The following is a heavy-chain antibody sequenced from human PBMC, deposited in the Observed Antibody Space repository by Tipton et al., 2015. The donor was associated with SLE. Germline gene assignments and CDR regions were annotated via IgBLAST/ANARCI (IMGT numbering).Heavy chain of an antibody. V-gene: IGHV4-38-2*02. J-gene: IGHJ5*02. Sequence: TLSLTCTVSGYSVSSAYYWGWIRQPPGKGLEWSGGIYYSGSTNYNPSLKSRVTISVDTSKNQFSLKLSSVTAADTAVYYCARVDIVAPFDPWGQGTLVTVSS. CDR2: IYYSGST. D-gene: IGHD5-12*01. CDR3: ARVDIVAPFDP. CDR1: GYSVSSAYY.